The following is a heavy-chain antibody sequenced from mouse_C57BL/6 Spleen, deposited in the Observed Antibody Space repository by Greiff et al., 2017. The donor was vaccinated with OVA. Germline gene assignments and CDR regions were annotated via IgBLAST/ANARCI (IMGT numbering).Heavy chain of an antibody. V-gene: IGHV5-16*01. J-gene: IGHJ1*03. CDR1: GFTFSDYY. CDR3: AKLGRYFDV. Sequence: EVQVVESEGGLVQPGSSMKLSCTASGFTFSDYYMAWVRQVPEKGLEWVANINYDGSSTYYLDSLKSRFIISRDNAKNILYLQMSSLKSEDTATYYCAKLGRYFDVWGTGTTVTVSS. D-gene: IGHD4-1*01. CDR2: INYDGSST.